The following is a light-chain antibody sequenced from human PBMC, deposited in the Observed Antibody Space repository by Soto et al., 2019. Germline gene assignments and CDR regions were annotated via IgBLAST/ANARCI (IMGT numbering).Light chain of an antibody. Sequence: QSVLTQPASVSGSPGQSITISCTGTSSDVGGYNYVSWYQQHPGKAPKLVIYDVSSRPSGVSNRFSGSKSGNTASLTISGLQAEDEADYYCSSYTSSITLIFGGGTKVTVL. V-gene: IGLV2-14*01. J-gene: IGLJ2*01. CDR2: DVS. CDR1: SSDVGGYNY. CDR3: SSYTSSITLI.